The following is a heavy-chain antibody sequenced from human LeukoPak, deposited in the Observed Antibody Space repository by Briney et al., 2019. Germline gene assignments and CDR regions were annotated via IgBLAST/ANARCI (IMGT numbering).Heavy chain of an antibody. Sequence: PSETLSLTCTVSGGSISGHYWIWIRQPPGKGLEWIGHVYHSGSANYNSSLKSRVTMSVDTSKNQFSLKLSSVIAADTAVYYCARVSGTSSILYWGQGTLVIVSS. J-gene: IGHJ4*02. CDR1: GGSISGHY. D-gene: IGHD2-8*01. CDR3: ARVSGTSSILY. V-gene: IGHV4-59*11. CDR2: VYHSGSA.